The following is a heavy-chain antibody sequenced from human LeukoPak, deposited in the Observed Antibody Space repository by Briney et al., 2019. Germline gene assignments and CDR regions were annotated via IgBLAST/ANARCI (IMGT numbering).Heavy chain of an antibody. V-gene: IGHV3-53*01. CDR2: IYSGGNT. J-gene: IGHJ4*02. D-gene: IGHD4-23*01. CDR3: ARDSSDYGGKGVDY. Sequence: PGGSLRLSCAASGFTVGSNYMSWVRQAPGKGLEWVSVIYSGGNTYYADSVKGRFTISRDNSKNTLYLQMNSLRAEDTAVYYCARDSSDYGGKGVDYWGQGTLVTVSS. CDR1: GFTVGSNY.